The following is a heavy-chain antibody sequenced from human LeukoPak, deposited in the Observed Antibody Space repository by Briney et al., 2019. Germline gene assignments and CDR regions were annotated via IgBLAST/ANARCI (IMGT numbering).Heavy chain of an antibody. D-gene: IGHD6-19*01. CDR2: IYYTGSI. J-gene: IGHJ4*02. V-gene: IGHV4-61*01. Sequence: PSETLSLTCTVSDASVSSGTYYWSWLRQPPGKGLEWIGYIYYTGSINYNPSLKSRVTISVDTSKSRFSLKLTSVTAADTAMYYCARGRWSSGSQKGFDYWGQGTLVTVSS. CDR1: DASVSSGTYY. CDR3: ARGRWSSGSQKGFDY.